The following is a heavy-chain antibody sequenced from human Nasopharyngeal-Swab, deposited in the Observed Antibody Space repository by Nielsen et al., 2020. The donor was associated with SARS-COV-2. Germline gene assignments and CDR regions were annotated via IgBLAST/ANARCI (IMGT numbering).Heavy chain of an antibody. Sequence: ASVKVSCKASGYTFTGYYMHWVRHAPGQGLEWMGRINPNSGGTNYAQKFQGRVTMTRDTSISTAYMELSRLRTDDTAVYYCARDLGRDGYIPDYWGQGTLVTVSS. V-gene: IGHV1-2*06. J-gene: IGHJ4*02. CDR2: INPNSGGT. CDR3: ARDLGRDGYIPDY. CDR1: GYTFTGYY. D-gene: IGHD5-24*01.